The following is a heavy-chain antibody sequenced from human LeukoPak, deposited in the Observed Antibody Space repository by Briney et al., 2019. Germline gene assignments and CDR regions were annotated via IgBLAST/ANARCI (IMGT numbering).Heavy chain of an antibody. D-gene: IGHD2-15*01. CDR1: GDSISSYY. CDR3: ATGVPSGYYYFYMDV. Sequence: SETLSLTCTVSGDSISSYYWSWIRQPPGKGLESIGYIYYSGSTNRNPSLKSRVTISVDTSKNQISLRLSSVTAANTAVYYCATGVPSGYYYFYMDVWGKGTTVTVSS. V-gene: IGHV4-59*01. CDR2: IYYSGST. J-gene: IGHJ6*03.